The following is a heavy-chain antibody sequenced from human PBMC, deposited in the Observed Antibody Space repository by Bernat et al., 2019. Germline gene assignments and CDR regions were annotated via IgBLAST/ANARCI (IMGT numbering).Heavy chain of an antibody. V-gene: IGHV3-33*01. J-gene: IGHJ6*04. CDR3: ARDTFTGFGDLKQKYYYHYGLDV. Sequence: QVQLVESGGGVVQPGRSLRVSCAASGFTFSRNGMHWVRQAPGKGLEWVAVIWYDGSKKYYVDSVRGRFTISRDNSKNMLYLQMNNLTVEDTAVYYCARDTFTGFGDLKQKYYYHYGLDVWGKGTTVIVSS. D-gene: IGHD3-10*01. CDR2: IWYDGSKK. CDR1: GFTFSRNG.